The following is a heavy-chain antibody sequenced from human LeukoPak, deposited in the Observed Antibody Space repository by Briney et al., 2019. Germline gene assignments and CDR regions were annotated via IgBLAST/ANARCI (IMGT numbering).Heavy chain of an antibody. J-gene: IGHJ5*02. CDR1: GGSISSSSYY. Sequence: SETLSLTCTVSGGSISSSSYYWGWIRQPPGKGLEWIGSIYYSGSTYYNPSLKSRVTISVDTSKNQFSLKLSSVTAADTAVYYCARALLSSGWGWVWFDPWGQGTLVNVSS. CDR2: IYYSGST. V-gene: IGHV4-39*07. D-gene: IGHD6-19*01. CDR3: ARALLSSGWGWVWFDP.